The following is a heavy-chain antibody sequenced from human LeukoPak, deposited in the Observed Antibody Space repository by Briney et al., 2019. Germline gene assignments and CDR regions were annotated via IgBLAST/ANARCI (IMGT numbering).Heavy chain of an antibody. CDR1: GFIVSSNY. Sequence: GGSLRLSCAASGFIVSSNYISWVRQAPGKGLQWVSVIYSGGSTFYADSVKGRFTISRHDSKNTVYLQMNSLRTEDTAVYYCAKSRSSLGPSSLDYWGQGALVTVSP. CDR2: IYSGGST. CDR3: AKSRSSLGPSSLDY. V-gene: IGHV3-53*04. J-gene: IGHJ4*02. D-gene: IGHD6-6*01.